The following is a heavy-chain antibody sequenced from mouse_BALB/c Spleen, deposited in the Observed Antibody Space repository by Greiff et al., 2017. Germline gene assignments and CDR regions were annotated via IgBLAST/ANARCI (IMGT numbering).Heavy chain of an antibody. D-gene: IGHD2-3*01. CDR1: GFTFSSYA. CDR2: ISSGGST. V-gene: IGHV5-6-5*01. CDR3: ADYDGYLDY. J-gene: IGHJ2*01. Sequence: DVHLVESGGGLVKPGGSLKLSCAASGFTFSSYAMSWVRQTPEKRLEWVASISSGGSTYYPDSVKGRFTISRDNARNILYLQMSSLRSEDTAMYYCADYDGYLDYWGQGTTLTVSS.